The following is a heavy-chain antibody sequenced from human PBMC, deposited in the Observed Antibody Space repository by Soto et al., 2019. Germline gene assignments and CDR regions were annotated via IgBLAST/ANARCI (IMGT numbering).Heavy chain of an antibody. CDR3: ASKRGGIVVVPAAQSRYYGMDV. Sequence: SVKVSCKASGGTFSSYAISWVRQAPVQGLEWMGGIIPIFGTANYAQKFQGRVTITADESTSTAYMELSSLRSEDTAVYYCASKRGGIVVVPAAQSRYYGMDVWGQGTTVTVSS. J-gene: IGHJ6*02. D-gene: IGHD2-2*01. CDR2: IIPIFGTA. V-gene: IGHV1-69*13. CDR1: GGTFSSYA.